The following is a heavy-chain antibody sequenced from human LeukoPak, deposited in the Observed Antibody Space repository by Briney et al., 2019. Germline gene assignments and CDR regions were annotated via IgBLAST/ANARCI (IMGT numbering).Heavy chain of an antibody. V-gene: IGHV3-66*01. CDR2: IYSGGST. CDR1: GFTVSSNY. CDR3: ATIRGFWELGAFDI. D-gene: IGHD1-26*01. Sequence: GGSLRLSCAASGFTVSSNYMSWVRQAPGKGLEWVSVIYSGGSTYYADSVKGRFTISRDNSKNTLYLQMNSLRAEDTAVYYCATIRGFWELGAFDIWGQGTMVTVSS. J-gene: IGHJ3*02.